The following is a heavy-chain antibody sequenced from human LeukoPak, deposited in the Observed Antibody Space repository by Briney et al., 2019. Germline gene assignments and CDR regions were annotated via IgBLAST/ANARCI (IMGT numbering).Heavy chain of an antibody. CDR3: ARCLVGATYYFDY. V-gene: IGHV4-59*01. J-gene: IGHJ4*02. D-gene: IGHD1-26*01. CDR1: GGSISSYY. CDR2: IYYSGST. Sequence: SETLSLTCTVSGGSISSYYWSWIRQPPGKGLEWIGYIYYSGSTNYNPSLKSRVTISVDTSRNQFSLKLSSVTAADTAVYYCARCLVGATYYFDYWGQGTLVTVSS.